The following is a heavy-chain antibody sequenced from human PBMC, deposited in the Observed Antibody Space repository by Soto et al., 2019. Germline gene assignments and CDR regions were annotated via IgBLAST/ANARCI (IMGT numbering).Heavy chain of an antibody. V-gene: IGHV3-23*01. D-gene: IGHD3-10*01. J-gene: IGHJ6*02. CDR1: GFTFSSYA. CDR2: ISGSGGRT. CDR3: AKEGLSGSGSVLYYYGMDV. Sequence: GGSLRLSCAASGFTFSSYAMSWVRQAPGKGLEWVSAISGSGGRTYYADSVKGRFTISRDNSKNTLYLQMNSLRADDTAVYYCAKEGLSGSGSVLYYYGMDVWGQGTTVTVSS.